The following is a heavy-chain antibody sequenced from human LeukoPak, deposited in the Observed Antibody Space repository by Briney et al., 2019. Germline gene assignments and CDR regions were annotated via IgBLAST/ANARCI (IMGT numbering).Heavy chain of an antibody. D-gene: IGHD1-14*01. CDR3: AREAGGPDY. Sequence: GESLRLSCAASGFTFSSYAMHWVRQAPGKGLEWVAVISYDGTNKYYADSVKGRFTISRDNSKNTLYLQMNSLRSEDTAVYYCAREAGGPDYWGQGTLVTVSS. CDR1: GFTFSSYA. V-gene: IGHV3-30-3*01. CDR2: ISYDGTNK. J-gene: IGHJ4*02.